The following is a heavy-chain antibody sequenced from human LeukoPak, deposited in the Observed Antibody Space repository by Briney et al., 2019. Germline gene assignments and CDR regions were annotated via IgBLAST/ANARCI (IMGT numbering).Heavy chain of an antibody. CDR1: GFTFSTYR. CDR3: ARARYCSSSSCQYFDY. CDR2: IKQDGNEK. Sequence: GGSLRLSCVASGFTFSTYRMSWVRQAPGKGLEWVANIKQDGNEKYYVDSVKGRFTISRENAKNSLYLQMNSLRAEDTAVYYCARARYCSSSSCQYFDYWGQGTLVTVSS. J-gene: IGHJ4*02. D-gene: IGHD2-2*01. V-gene: IGHV3-7*04.